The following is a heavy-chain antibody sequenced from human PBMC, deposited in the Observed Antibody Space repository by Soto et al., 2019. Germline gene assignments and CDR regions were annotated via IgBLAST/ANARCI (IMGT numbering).Heavy chain of an antibody. Sequence: TGGSLRLSCKTSGFTFSSYGLHWLRQAPGKGLEWVTFISYNGNKINYADSVKGRFTVSRDNSKNTLYLQMNSLRPEDTAVYYCAKHSSTFVFWGQGTLVTVSS. CDR2: ISYNGNKI. CDR3: AKHSSTFVF. D-gene: IGHD2-2*01. CDR1: GFTFSSYG. J-gene: IGHJ4*02. V-gene: IGHV3-30*18.